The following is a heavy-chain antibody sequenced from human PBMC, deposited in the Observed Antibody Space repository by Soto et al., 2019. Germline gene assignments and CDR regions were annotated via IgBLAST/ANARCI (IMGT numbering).Heavy chain of an antibody. CDR1: GGSFSNNY. D-gene: IGHD3-10*01. Sequence: SETLSLTCAVYGGSFSNNYWTWFRQPPGKGLEWIGEISPSGTTKYIPSLKSRGTISVDTSRKQFFLKVTSVSAADTAVYYCATSLWFGTQPEIWGRGTLVTVSS. V-gene: IGHV4-34*01. J-gene: IGHJ4*02. CDR3: ATSLWFGTQPEI. CDR2: ISPSGTT.